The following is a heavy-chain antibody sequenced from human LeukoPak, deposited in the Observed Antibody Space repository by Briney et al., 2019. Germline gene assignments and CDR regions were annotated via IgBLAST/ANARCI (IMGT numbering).Heavy chain of an antibody. V-gene: IGHV3-48*01. J-gene: IGHJ4*02. CDR1: GFTFSTYS. D-gene: IGHD3-22*01. CDR3: ARPDDSSGSFPDY. Sequence: PGGSLRLSCAASGFTFSTYSMNWVRQAPGKGLEWISYISYSSSTIYYADSVKGRFTISRDNAKNSLYLQMNSLRAEDTAVYYCARPDDSSGSFPDYWGQGTLVTVSS. CDR2: ISYSSSTI.